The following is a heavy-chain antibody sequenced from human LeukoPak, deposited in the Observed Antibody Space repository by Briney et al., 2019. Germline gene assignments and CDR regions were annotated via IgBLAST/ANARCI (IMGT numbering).Heavy chain of an antibody. D-gene: IGHD5-18*01. CDR1: GFTFSSYS. J-gene: IGHJ6*02. CDR3: AREDTAMAPYGMDV. CDR2: ISSSSSYI. Sequence: GGSLRLSCAASGFTFSSYSMNWVRQAPGKGLECGSSISSSSSYIYYEDSVKGRFTISRDTAKNSLYLQMTSLRAEDTAVYYCAREDTAMAPYGMDVWGQGTTVTVSS. V-gene: IGHV3-21*01.